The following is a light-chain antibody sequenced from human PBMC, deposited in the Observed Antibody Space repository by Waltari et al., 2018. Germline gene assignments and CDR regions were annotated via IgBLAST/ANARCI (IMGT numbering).Light chain of an antibody. CDR1: TTDIGTSDY. V-gene: IGLV2-14*01. CDR2: QVT. J-gene: IGLJ2*01. CDR3: SSYTDSTTVV. Sequence: QSALTPPASVSASPGPSTTIPCSVSTTDIGTSDYLSWYQQYPGKAPKLILYQVTIRPSGVSNRFSGSKSGNTASLTISGLQTDDEAIYYCSSYTDSTTVVFGGGTVVTVL.